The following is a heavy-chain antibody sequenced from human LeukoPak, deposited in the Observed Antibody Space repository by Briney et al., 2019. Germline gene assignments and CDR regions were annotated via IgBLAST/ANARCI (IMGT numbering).Heavy chain of an antibody. Sequence: GGSLRLSCAASGFTFSSYWMSWVRQAPGKGLEWVANIKQDGSEKYYVDSVKGRFTISRDNAKNSLYLQMNSLRAEDTAVYYCARGDYSAAADIFAEYFHHWGQGTLVTVSS. D-gene: IGHD6-13*01. CDR3: ARGDYSAAADIFAEYFHH. J-gene: IGHJ1*01. CDR1: GFTFSSYW. CDR2: IKQDGSEK. V-gene: IGHV3-7*01.